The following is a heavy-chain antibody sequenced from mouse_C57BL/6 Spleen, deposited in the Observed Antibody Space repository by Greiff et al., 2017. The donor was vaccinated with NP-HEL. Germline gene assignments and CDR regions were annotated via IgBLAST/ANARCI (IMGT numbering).Heavy chain of an antibody. J-gene: IGHJ2*01. Sequence: QVQLQQPGAELVKPGASVKLSCVASGYTFSSYWMQWVKQRPGQGLEWIGEIGSSDSYTNSNHKFKVKARLTVDTSSSTGYMQLSSLTSEDSAVYYYARVTTVVATDYWGQGTTLTVSS. CDR3: ARVTTVVATDY. CDR1: GYTFSSYW. CDR2: IGSSDSYT. D-gene: IGHD1-1*01. V-gene: IGHV1-50*01.